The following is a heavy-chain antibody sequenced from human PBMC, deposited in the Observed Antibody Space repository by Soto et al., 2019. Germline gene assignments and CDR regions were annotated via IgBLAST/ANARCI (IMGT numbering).Heavy chain of an antibody. CDR3: ARDGNGMDV. Sequence: SETLSLTCTVSGGSISSYYWSWIRQPPGKGLEWIGYIYYSGSTNYNPSLKSRVTISVDTSKNQFSLKLSSVTAADTAVYYCARDGNGMDVWGQGTTVTVSS. CDR2: IYYSGST. CDR1: GGSISSYY. D-gene: IGHD2-15*01. J-gene: IGHJ6*02. V-gene: IGHV4-59*01.